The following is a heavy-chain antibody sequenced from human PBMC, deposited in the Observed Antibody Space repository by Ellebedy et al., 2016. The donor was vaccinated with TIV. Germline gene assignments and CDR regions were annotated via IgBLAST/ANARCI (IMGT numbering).Heavy chain of an antibody. V-gene: IGHV4-30-2*01. CDR3: ARGDGELLYY. J-gene: IGHJ4*02. Sequence: SETLSLXXAVSGGSISSGGYSWSWIRQPPGKGLEWIGYIYHSGSTYYNPSLKSRVTISVDRSKNQFSLKLSSVTAADTAVYYCARGDGELLYYWGQGTLVTVSS. CDR2: IYHSGST. CDR1: GGSISSGGYS. D-gene: IGHD3-10*01.